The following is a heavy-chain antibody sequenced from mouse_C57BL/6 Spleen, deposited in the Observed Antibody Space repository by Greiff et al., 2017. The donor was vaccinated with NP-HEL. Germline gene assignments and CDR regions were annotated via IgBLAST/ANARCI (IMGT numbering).Heavy chain of an antibody. Sequence: VHVKQSGAELVRPGASVKLSCTASGFNIKDDYMHWVKQRPEQGLEWIGWIDPENGDTEYASKFQGKATITADTSSNTAYLQLSSLTSEDTAVYYCTKDYYGSSYERGYFDYWGQGTTLTVSS. CDR2: IDPENGDT. CDR1: GFNIKDDY. V-gene: IGHV14-4*01. D-gene: IGHD1-1*01. CDR3: TKDYYGSSYERGYFDY. J-gene: IGHJ2*01.